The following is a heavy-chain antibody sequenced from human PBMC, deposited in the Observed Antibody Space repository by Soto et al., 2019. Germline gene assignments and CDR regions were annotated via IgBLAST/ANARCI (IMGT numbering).Heavy chain of an antibody. CDR3: ARVPGP. CDR2: IYHSGST. CDR1: GGSISSDGFS. J-gene: IGHJ6*02. Sequence: SETLSLTCAVSGGSISSDGFSWSWIRQPPGKGLEWIGYIYHSGSTYYNPSLKSRVTISVDRSKNQFSLKLSSVTAADTAVYYCARVPGPWGQGTTVTVSS. V-gene: IGHV4-30-2*01.